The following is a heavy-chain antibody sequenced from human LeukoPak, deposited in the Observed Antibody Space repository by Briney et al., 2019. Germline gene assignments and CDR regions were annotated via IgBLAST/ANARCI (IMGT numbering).Heavy chain of an antibody. V-gene: IGHV5-51*01. CDR1: GYSFTNYW. CDR2: IYPHDSDT. Sequence: GESLKISCKGSGYSFTNYWIGWVRQKPGKGLEWMGIIYPHDSDTTYSPSFQGQVTISADKSINTAYLQWSGLRAPDTAIYYCARQKSSNDPFDFWGQGTLVTVSS. J-gene: IGHJ4*02. D-gene: IGHD6-6*01. CDR3: ARQKSSNDPFDF.